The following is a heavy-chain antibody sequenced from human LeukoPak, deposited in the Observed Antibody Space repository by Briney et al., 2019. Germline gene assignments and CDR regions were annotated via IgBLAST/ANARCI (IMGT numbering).Heavy chain of an antibody. D-gene: IGHD1-26*01. CDR3: ARGIVGATDYFDY. Sequence: EASVKVSCKASGGTFNTYGISWVRQAPGQGLEWMGGIIPIFGTVNYAQKFQGRVTITADESTSTAYMELSSLRSEDTAVYYCARGIVGATDYFDYWGQGTLVIVSS. V-gene: IGHV1-69*13. CDR2: IIPIFGTV. J-gene: IGHJ4*02. CDR1: GGTFNTYG.